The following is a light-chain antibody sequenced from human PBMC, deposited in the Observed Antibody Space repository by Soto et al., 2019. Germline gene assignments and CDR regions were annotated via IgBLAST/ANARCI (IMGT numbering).Light chain of an antibody. J-gene: IGKJ1*01. CDR2: GAS. CDR1: QSVSSN. CDR3: QQYNNWPTWT. V-gene: IGKV3-15*01. Sequence: KLLTQSPGTLSLSPGERATLSCRASQSVSSNLAWYQQKPGQAPRLLIYGASTRATGIPARFSGSGSGTEFTLTISSLQSEDFAVYYCQQYNNWPTWTFGQGTKVDIK.